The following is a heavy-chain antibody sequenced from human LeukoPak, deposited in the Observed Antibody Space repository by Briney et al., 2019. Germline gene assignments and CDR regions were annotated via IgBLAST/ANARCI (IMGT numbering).Heavy chain of an antibody. Sequence: GGSLRLSCAASGFTVSSNYMSWVRQAPGKGLEWVSVIYSGGSTYYADSVKGRFTISRDNSKNTLYLQMNSLRAEDTAVYYCAKEGEWELLSFDYWGQGTLVTVSS. CDR1: GFTVSSNY. CDR2: IYSGGST. V-gene: IGHV3-53*05. J-gene: IGHJ4*02. D-gene: IGHD1-26*01. CDR3: AKEGEWELLSFDY.